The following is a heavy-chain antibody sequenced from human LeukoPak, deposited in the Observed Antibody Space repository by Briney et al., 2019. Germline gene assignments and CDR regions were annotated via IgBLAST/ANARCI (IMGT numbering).Heavy chain of an antibody. J-gene: IGHJ3*02. CDR2: FDPEDGET. CDR1: GYTPTELS. Sequence: ASVKVSCKVSGYTPTELSMHWVRQAPGKGLEWMGGFDPEDGETIYAQKFQGRVTMTEDTSTDTAYMELSSPRSEDTAVYYCATVGDNWNYLAFDIWGQGTMVTVSS. CDR3: ATVGDNWNYLAFDI. D-gene: IGHD1-7*01. V-gene: IGHV1-24*01.